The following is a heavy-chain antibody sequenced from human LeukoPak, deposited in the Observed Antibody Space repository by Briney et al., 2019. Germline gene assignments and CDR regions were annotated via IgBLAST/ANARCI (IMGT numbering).Heavy chain of an antibody. CDR2: IRRQAHGGTT. CDR1: GFSFGDDG. V-gene: IGHV3-49*03. J-gene: IGHJ4*02. Sequence: QPGRSLRLSCTASGFSFGDDGVGWFRQAPGKGLEWVGFIRRQAHGGTTEYAASVKGRFTISRGDSKSLAYLQMNSLKTEDTAVYYCTGKYWVYWGQGTLVTVSS. D-gene: IGHD2-8*02. CDR3: TGKYWVY.